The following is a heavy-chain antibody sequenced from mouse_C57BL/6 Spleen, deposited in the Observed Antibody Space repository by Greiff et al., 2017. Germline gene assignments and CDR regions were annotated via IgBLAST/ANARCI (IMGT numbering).Heavy chain of an antibody. D-gene: IGHD2-4*01. V-gene: IGHV5-17*01. J-gene: IGHJ3*01. CDR2: ISSGSSTI. CDR3: ARGVIYYDYPAWFAY. CDR1: GFTFSDYG. Sequence: EVKLVESGGGLVKPGGSLKLSCAASGFTFSDYGMHWVRQAPEKGLEWVAYISSGSSTIYYADTVKGRFTISRDNAKNTLFLQMTSLRSEDTAMYYCARGVIYYDYPAWFAYWGQGTLVTVSA.